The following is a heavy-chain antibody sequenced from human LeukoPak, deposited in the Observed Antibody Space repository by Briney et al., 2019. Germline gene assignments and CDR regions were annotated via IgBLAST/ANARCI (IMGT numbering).Heavy chain of an antibody. V-gene: IGHV4-34*01. CDR1: GGSFSGYY. D-gene: IGHD3-10*01. J-gene: IGHJ6*03. Sequence: SETLSLTCAVYGGSFSGYYWSWIRQPPGKGLEWIGEINHSGSTNYNPSLKSRVTISVDTSKNQFSLKLSSVTAADTAVYYCARRGWQPYYYYYMDVWGKGTTVTVSS. CDR2: INHSGST. CDR3: ARRGWQPYYYYYMDV.